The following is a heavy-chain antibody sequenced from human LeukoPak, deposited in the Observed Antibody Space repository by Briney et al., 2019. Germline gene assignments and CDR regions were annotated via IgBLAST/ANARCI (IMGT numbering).Heavy chain of an antibody. Sequence: ASVTVSCKGSGYTFTNYAVHWVRQAPGQRLEWLGWINPGNGDTRYSQNFQGRVTVTSDTSAATAYVELNSLTSEDTAVYYCARERWHCRVNCYSVYYYALDVWGQGTTVTVSS. J-gene: IGHJ6*02. CDR2: INPGNGDT. V-gene: IGHV1-3*01. CDR3: ARERWHCRVNCYSVYYYALDV. D-gene: IGHD2-15*01. CDR1: GYTFTNYA.